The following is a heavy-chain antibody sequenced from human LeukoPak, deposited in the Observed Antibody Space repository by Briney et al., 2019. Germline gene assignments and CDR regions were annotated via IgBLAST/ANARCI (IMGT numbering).Heavy chain of an antibody. V-gene: IGHV4-59*01. CDR2: IHYSGST. Sequence: SETLSLTCTVSGASISSYYWSWVRQPPGKGLEWIGYIHYSGSTNYNPPLKSLVTISLDSSKNDFYLKLSSMTAANTAVYYCARSSYSIYDAPFAYWGQGTLVTVSS. CDR3: ARSSYSIYDAPFAY. J-gene: IGHJ4*02. CDR1: GASISSYY. D-gene: IGHD5/OR15-5a*01.